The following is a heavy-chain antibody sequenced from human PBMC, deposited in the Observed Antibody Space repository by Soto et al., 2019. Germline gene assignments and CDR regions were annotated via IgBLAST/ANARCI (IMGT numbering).Heavy chain of an antibody. V-gene: IGHV3-23*01. Sequence: GGSLILSCAASGFTFSNAWMSWVRQAPGKGLEWVSAISGSGGSTYHADSVKGRFTISRDNSKNTLYLQMNSLRAEDTAVYYCAKRLQGELYYYYGMDVWGQGNTVIV. CDR1: GFTFSNAW. CDR3: AKRLQGELYYYYGMDV. J-gene: IGHJ6*02. D-gene: IGHD4-4*01. CDR2: ISGSGGST.